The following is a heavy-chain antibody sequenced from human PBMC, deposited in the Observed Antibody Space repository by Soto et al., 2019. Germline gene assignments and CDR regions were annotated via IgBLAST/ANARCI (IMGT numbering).Heavy chain of an antibody. CDR3: AKAEYFDSSGTRGDLYYYAKDV. CDR1: RFTFSSYG. V-gene: IGHV3-30*18. J-gene: IGHJ6*02. Sequence: GGSLRLSCAASRFTFSSYGMHWVRQAPGKGLEWVAVISYDGRNEKYADSVKGRFTISRDDSKNTLYLQMNSLRGEDTAVYYCAKAEYFDSSGTRGDLYYYAKDVWGQGTTVTVS. D-gene: IGHD3-22*01. CDR2: ISYDGRNE.